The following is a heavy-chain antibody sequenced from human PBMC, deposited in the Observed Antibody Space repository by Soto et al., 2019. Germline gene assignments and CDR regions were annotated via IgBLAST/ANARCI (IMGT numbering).Heavy chain of an antibody. CDR3: ARLVLYDHAFDI. CDR2: IYYSGST. J-gene: IGHJ3*02. CDR1: GGSISSSGHY. Sequence: QLQLQESGPQLVKPSEPLSLTCTVSGGSISSSGHYWGWIRQPPGKGLEWIGSIYYSGSTYYTPSLRSRVTIFVYTSRNQFSLELISVTAADTALYYCARLVLYDHAFDIWGQGTMVTVSS. V-gene: IGHV4-39*01. D-gene: IGHD3-22*01.